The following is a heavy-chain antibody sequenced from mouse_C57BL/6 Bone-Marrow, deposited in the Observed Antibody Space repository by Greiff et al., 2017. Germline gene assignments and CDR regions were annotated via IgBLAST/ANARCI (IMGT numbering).Heavy chain of an antibody. V-gene: IGHV1-63*01. CDR1: GYTFTNYW. CDR3: ARSSIYYPFDY. CDR2: IYPGGGYT. Sequence: QVQLQQSGAELVRPGTSVKMSCKASGYTFTNYWIGWAKQRPGHGLEWIGDIYPGGGYTNYNEKFKGKATLTADKSSSPAYMQFSSLTSEDSAIYYCARSSIYYPFDYWGQGTTLTVSA. D-gene: IGHD1-1*01. J-gene: IGHJ2*01.